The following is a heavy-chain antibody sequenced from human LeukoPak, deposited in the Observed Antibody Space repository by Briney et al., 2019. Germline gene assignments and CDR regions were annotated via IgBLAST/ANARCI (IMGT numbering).Heavy chain of an antibody. J-gene: IGHJ4*02. V-gene: IGHV5-51*01. CDR3: ARGSKPGIVAPGTDY. D-gene: IGHD6-13*01. CDR1: GYSFSNYW. CDR2: IYPGDSDT. Sequence: GESLKISCKGSGYSFSNYWIGWVRQMPGKGLEWMGIIYPGDSDTRYSPAFQGQVTISADKSIRTAYLQWSSLKASGTAVYYCARGSKPGIVAPGTDYWGQGTLVTVSS.